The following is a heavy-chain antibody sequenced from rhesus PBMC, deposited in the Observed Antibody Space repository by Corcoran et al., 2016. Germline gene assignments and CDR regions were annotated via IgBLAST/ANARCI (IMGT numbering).Heavy chain of an antibody. CDR2: SGGNGYNT. Sequence: QVPLPDAGPGLGKPSGTLSPNCALSGYLLRRGSGWLWTPPPPGRGVGWSGYSGGNGYNTNDNPSLKSRVTISKDTSKNQFSLKLTSVTAADTAVYYCASYHYYEGDSEYRLDYWGQGVLVTVSS. D-gene: IGHD3-9*01. CDR3: ASYHYYEGDSEYRLDY. CDR1: GYLLRRGSG. J-gene: IGHJ4*01. V-gene: IGHV4-127*01.